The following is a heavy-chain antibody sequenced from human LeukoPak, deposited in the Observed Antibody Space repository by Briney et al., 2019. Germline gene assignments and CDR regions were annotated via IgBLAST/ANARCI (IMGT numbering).Heavy chain of an antibody. CDR3: VKDGSWGDYNFYFYIDV. V-gene: IGHV3-23*01. D-gene: IGHD3-16*01. CDR2: ISASGHYT. CDR1: GFTFSNSA. Sequence: GGSLRLSCEASGFTFSNSAMAWVRQAPGKGLEWVSGISASGHYTYNADSGKGRFTISRDNSKNTLYLQMDSLRAEDTALYFCVKDGSWGDYNFYFYIDVWGKGTTVTVSS. J-gene: IGHJ6*03.